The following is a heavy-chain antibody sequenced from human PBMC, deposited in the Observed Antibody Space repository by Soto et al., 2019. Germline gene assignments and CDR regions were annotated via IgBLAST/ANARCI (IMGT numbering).Heavy chain of an antibody. CDR3: ANWGYSGYSFY. V-gene: IGHV3-23*01. CDR1: GFTFSSYA. J-gene: IGHJ4*02. CDR2: ISGSGGST. Sequence: VGSLILSCAXSGFTFSSYAMSWVRQAPGKGLEWVSAISGSGGSTYYADSVKGRFTISRDNSKNTLYLQMNSLRAEDTAVYYCANWGYSGYSFYWGQGTLVTVSS. D-gene: IGHD5-12*01.